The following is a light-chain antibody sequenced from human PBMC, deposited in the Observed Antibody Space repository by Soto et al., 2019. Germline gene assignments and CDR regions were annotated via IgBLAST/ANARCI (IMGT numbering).Light chain of an antibody. CDR2: EVT. Sequence: QSALTQPASVSGSPGQSITISCTGTSSDVGGFNYVSWYQHHPGKAPKLMIYEVTNRPSGVSNRFSGPKSGNTASLTISGLQAEDEADYYCSSYTSSTTVFGTGTKLTVL. V-gene: IGLV2-14*01. J-gene: IGLJ1*01. CDR1: SSDVGGFNY. CDR3: SSYTSSTTV.